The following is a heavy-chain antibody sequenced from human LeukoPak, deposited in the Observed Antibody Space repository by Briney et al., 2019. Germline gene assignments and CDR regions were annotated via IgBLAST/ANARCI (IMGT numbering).Heavy chain of an antibody. Sequence: GASVKVSCKASGYTFTSYYMHWVRQAPGQGLEWMGIINPSGGSTSYAQKFQGRVTMTRDTSTSTVYMELSSLRSEDTAVYYCARVARVLPGYCSGGSCYPTLLNNWFDPWGQGTLVTVSS. CDR3: ARVARVLPGYCSGGSCYPTLLNNWFDP. J-gene: IGHJ5*02. D-gene: IGHD2-15*01. CDR1: GYTFTSYY. V-gene: IGHV1-46*01. CDR2: INPSGGST.